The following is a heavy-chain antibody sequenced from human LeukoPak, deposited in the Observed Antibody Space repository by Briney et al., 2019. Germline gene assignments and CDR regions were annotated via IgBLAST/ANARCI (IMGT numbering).Heavy chain of an antibody. V-gene: IGHV4-59*01. CDR1: GGSISSYY. CDR2: IYYSGNT. CDR3: ASGLRRDWFDP. D-gene: IGHD2-21*01. Sequence: SETLSLTCTVSGGSISSYYWSWIRQSPGKGLEWIGFIYYSGNTNSNPSLKSRVTMSVDTSKNQFSLRLTSVTAADTAVYYCASGLRRDWFDPWGQGTLATVSS. J-gene: IGHJ5*02.